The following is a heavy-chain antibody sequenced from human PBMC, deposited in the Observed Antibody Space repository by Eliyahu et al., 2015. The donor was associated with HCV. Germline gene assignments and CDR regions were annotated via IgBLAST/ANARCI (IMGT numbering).Heavy chain of an antibody. CDR1: GFTFSSYA. J-gene: IGHJ4*02. Sequence: EVQMLESGGGLVQPGGSLRLSCTASGFTFSSYAMSWVRQAPGKGLEWVSTISGSGDSTYYTDSVKGRFTISRDNPKNTLYLQMNSLRAEDTAVYYCAKSYSSGWPHFDYWGQGTLVTVSS. D-gene: IGHD6-19*01. CDR2: ISGSGDST. V-gene: IGHV3-23*01. CDR3: AKSYSSGWPHFDY.